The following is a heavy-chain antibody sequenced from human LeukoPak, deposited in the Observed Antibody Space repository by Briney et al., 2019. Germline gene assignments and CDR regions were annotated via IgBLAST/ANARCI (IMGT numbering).Heavy chain of an antibody. CDR2: IYWDDDK. D-gene: IGHD5-12*01. Sequence: SGPTLVKPTQTLTLTCTFSGISLSTSGVGVGWIRQPPGKALEWLALIYWDDDKRYSPSLKSRLTITKDTSKNQVVLTMTNMDPVDTATYYCAHSHIVATIGVESNWFDPWGQGTLVTVSS. J-gene: IGHJ5*02. CDR3: AHSHIVATIGVESNWFDP. CDR1: GISLSTSGVG. V-gene: IGHV2-5*02.